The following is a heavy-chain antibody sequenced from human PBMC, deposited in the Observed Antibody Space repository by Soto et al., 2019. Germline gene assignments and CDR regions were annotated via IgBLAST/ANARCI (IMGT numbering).Heavy chain of an antibody. D-gene: IGHD3-10*01. Sequence: GGSLRLSCAASGFTFSSYSMNWVRQAPGKGLEWVAVISYDGSNKYYADSVKGRFTISRDNSKNTLYLQMNSLRAEDTAVYYCAKGPYSSYLCPRGQGTLVTVSS. J-gene: IGHJ5*02. CDR1: GFTFSSYS. CDR3: AKGPYSSYLCP. V-gene: IGHV3-30*18. CDR2: ISYDGSNK.